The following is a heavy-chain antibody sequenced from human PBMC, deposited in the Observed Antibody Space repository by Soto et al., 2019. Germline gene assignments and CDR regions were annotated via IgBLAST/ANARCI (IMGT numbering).Heavy chain of an antibody. CDR2: IYYSGST. J-gene: IGHJ6*02. Sequence: QVQLQESGPGLVKPSQTLSLTCTVSGGSISSGGYYWSCIRQHPGKGLEWIGYIYYSGSTYYNPSLKSRVTISVDTSKNQFSLKLSSVTAADTAVYYCASTAAATLFYGMDVWGQGTTVTVSS. CDR3: ASTAAATLFYGMDV. CDR1: GGSISSGGYY. D-gene: IGHD2-15*01. V-gene: IGHV4-31*03.